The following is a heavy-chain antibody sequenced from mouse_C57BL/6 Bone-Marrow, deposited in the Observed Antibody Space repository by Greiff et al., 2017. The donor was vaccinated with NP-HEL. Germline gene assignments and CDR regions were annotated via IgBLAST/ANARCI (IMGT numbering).Heavy chain of an antibody. CDR3: AREDYWYFDV. CDR2: ISYSGST. CDR1: GYSITSGYD. Sequence: EVQRVESGPGMVKPSQSLSLTCTVTGYSITSGYDWHWIRHFPGNKLEWMGYISYSGSTNYNPSLKSRISITHDTSKNHFFLKLNSVTTEDTATYYCAREDYWYFDVWGTGTTVTVSS. V-gene: IGHV3-1*01. J-gene: IGHJ1*03.